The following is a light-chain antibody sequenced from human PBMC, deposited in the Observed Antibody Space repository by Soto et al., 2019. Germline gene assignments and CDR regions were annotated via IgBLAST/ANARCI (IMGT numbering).Light chain of an antibody. CDR3: QQHNNCPPIT. J-gene: IGKJ5*01. Sequence: EIVMTQSPATLSVSPGERVTLSCRASQSVSNNLVGYQQKPGQAPRLLMYGSSISATGIPARFSGSGSGTEFTLTISSMQSEDFAVYSCQQHNNCPPITFGQGTRLEIK. CDR1: QSVSNN. CDR2: GSS. V-gene: IGKV3-15*01.